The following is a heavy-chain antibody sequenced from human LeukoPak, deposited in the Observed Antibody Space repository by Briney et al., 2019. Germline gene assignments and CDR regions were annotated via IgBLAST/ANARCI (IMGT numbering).Heavy chain of an antibody. Sequence: SETLSLTCSVSGGSISPYYWSWIRQPPGKGPEWIGYIFYSGVTTYNPSLKSRVSISLDSPKNQFFLRLTSVTAADTAMYYCARAETLAAIYFDFWGQGRLVTVSS. CDR1: GGSISPYY. CDR2: IFYSGVT. D-gene: IGHD6-25*01. CDR3: ARAETLAAIYFDF. V-gene: IGHV4-59*01. J-gene: IGHJ4*02.